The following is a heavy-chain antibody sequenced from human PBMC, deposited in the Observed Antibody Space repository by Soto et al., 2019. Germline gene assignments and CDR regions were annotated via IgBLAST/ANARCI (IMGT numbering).Heavy chain of an antibody. J-gene: IGHJ4*02. V-gene: IGHV2-5*01. CDR2: IYWNDDK. CDR1: GCSLITSGVG. D-gene: IGHD1-1*01. Sequence: CGPTLVNPTPTLPLTCTFAGCSLITSGVGVGWMRQPKGTALEWLALIYWNDDKRYSPSLKSRLTITKDTSKNQVVLTMTNMDPVDTATYYCAHIEGVAGPKNAKYYFDYWGQGTMVTVSS. CDR3: AHIEGVAGPKNAKYYFDY.